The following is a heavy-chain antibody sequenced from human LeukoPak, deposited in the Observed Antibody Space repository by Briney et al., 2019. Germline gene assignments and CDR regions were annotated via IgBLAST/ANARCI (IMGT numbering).Heavy chain of an antibody. Sequence: SETLSLTCTVSGGSISSGDYYWSWIRQPPGKDLEWIGYIYYSGSTYYNPSLKSRVTISVDTSKNQFSLKLSSVTAADTAVYYCARVAVAGTEVDYWGQGTLVTVSS. J-gene: IGHJ4*02. CDR3: ARVAVAGTEVDY. CDR1: GGSISSGDYY. D-gene: IGHD6-19*01. CDR2: IYYSGST. V-gene: IGHV4-30-4*01.